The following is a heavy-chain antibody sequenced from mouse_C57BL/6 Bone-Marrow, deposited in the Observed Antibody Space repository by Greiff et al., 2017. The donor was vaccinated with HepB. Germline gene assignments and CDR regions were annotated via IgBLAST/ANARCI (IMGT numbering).Heavy chain of an antibody. CDR3: FYYDYDNAMDY. D-gene: IGHD2-4*01. Sequence: QVQLQQSGPGLVQPSQSLSITCTVSGFSLTSYGVHWVRQSPGKGLEWLVVIWSGGSTDYNAAFISRLSISKDNSKSQVFFKMNSLQADDTAVYYCFYYDYDNAMDYWGQGTSVTVSS. J-gene: IGHJ4*01. CDR2: IWSGGST. V-gene: IGHV2-2*01. CDR1: GFSLTSYG.